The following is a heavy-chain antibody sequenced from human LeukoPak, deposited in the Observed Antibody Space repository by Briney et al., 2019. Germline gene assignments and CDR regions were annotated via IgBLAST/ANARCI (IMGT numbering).Heavy chain of an antibody. CDR2: INAGNGNT. V-gene: IGHV1-3*01. J-gene: IGHJ4*02. D-gene: IGHD2-8*01. CDR1: GYTFTSYA. CDR3: ARDQCTNGLCYMGTFDY. Sequence: SSVKVSCKASGYTFTSYAMHWVRQAPGQRLEWMGWINAGNGNTKYSQKFQGRVTITRDTSASTAYMELSSLRSEDTAVYYCARDQCTNGLCYMGTFDYWGQGTLVTVSS.